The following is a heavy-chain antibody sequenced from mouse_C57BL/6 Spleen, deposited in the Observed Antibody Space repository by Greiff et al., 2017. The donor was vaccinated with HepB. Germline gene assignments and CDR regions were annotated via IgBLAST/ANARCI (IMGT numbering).Heavy chain of an antibody. CDR3: ARDGDYFDY. J-gene: IGHJ2*01. V-gene: IGHV5-16*01. CDR2: INYDGSST. CDR1: GFTFSDYY. Sequence: EVQLQESEGGLVQPGSSMKLSCTASGFTFSDYYMAWVRQVPEKGLEWVANINYDGSSTYYLDSLKSRFIISRDNAKNILYLQMSSLKSEDTATYYCARDGDYFDYWGQGTTLTVSS.